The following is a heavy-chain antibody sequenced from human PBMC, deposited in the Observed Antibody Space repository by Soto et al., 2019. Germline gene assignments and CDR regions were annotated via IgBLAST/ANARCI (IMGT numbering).Heavy chain of an antibody. CDR3: ARMTTDWFDP. V-gene: IGHV3-23*01. J-gene: IGHJ5*02. Sequence: PGGSLRLSCAASGFTFSSYAMSWVRQAPGKGLEWVSAISGSGGSTYYADSVKGRFTISRDNSKNTLYLQMNSLRSDDTAVYYCARMTTDWFDPWGQGTLVTVSS. CDR1: GFTFSSYA. D-gene: IGHD4-4*01. CDR2: ISGSGGST.